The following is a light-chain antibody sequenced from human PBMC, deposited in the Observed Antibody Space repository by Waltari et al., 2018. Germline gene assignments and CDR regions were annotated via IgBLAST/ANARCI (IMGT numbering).Light chain of an antibody. CDR2: RNN. Sequence: QSVLTQPPSASATPGPRVTISCSGTSSHIGSNSVSWYQQFPGAAPKLLIYRNNQRPSGVPDRFSGSKSGTSASLAISGLRSEDEADYYCAAWDDSLSGGVFGGGTKLTVL. CDR3: AAWDDSLSGGV. V-gene: IGLV1-47*01. CDR1: SSHIGSNS. J-gene: IGLJ2*01.